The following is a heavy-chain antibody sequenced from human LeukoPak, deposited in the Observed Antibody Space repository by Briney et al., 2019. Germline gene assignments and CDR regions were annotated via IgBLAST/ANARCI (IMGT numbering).Heavy chain of an antibody. J-gene: IGHJ6*02. CDR3: ARAPTYDFWSGYWHYYGMDV. CDR1: GYTFTSYG. CDR2: ISAYNGNT. Sequence: ASVKVSCKASGYTFTSYGISWVRQAPGQGLEWMGRISAYNGNTNYAQKLQGRVTMTTDTSTSTAYMELRSLRSDDTAVYYCARAPTYDFWSGYWHYYGMDVWGQGTTVTVSS. D-gene: IGHD3-3*01. V-gene: IGHV1-18*01.